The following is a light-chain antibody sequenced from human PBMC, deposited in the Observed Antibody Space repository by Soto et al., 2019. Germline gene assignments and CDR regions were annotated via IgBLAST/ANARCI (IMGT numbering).Light chain of an antibody. Sequence: EFVLTQSPATLSVSPGERATLSCRASQSVNINLAWYQQKPGQAPRLLIYGASNRATGIPDRFSGSGSGTDFTLAISRLEPEDFAVYYCQQYGSSGTFGQGTKVDIK. CDR1: QSVNIN. J-gene: IGKJ1*01. V-gene: IGKV3-20*01. CDR3: QQYGSSGT. CDR2: GAS.